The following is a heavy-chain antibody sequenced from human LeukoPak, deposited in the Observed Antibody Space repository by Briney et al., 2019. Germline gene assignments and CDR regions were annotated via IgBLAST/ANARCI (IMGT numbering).Heavy chain of an antibody. Sequence: ASVKVSCKASGGTFSSYAISWVRQAPGQGLEWMGGIIPIFGTANYAQKFQGRVTITADESTSTAYMELSSLRSEDTAVYYCARHNLPEDILTAVPYYYGMDVWGKGTTVTVSS. CDR1: GGTFSSYA. CDR3: ARHNLPEDILTAVPYYYGMDV. D-gene: IGHD3-9*01. J-gene: IGHJ6*04. V-gene: IGHV1-69*13. CDR2: IIPIFGTA.